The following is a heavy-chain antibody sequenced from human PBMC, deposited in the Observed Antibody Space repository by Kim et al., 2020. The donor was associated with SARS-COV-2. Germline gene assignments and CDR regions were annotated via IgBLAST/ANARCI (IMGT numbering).Heavy chain of an antibody. V-gene: IGHV3-9*01. J-gene: IGHJ6*02. Sequence: SIGYADSVKGRFTISRDNAKNSPYLQMNSLRAEDTALYYCANPYYYGMDVWGQGTTVTVSS. CDR2: SI. CDR3: ANPYYYGMDV.